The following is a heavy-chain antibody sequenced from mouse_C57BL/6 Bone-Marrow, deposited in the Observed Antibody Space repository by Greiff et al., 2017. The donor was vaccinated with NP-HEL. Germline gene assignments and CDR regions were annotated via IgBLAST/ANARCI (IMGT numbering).Heavy chain of an antibody. CDR2: IYPGGGYP. CDR1: GYTFTNYW. J-gene: IGHJ2*01. D-gene: IGHD1-1*01. V-gene: IGHV1-63*01. Sequence: VQLQQSGAELVRPGTSVKMSCKASGYTFTNYWIGWAKQRPGHGLEWIGDIYPGGGYPNYNEKFKGKATLTADKSSSTAYMQFSSLTSEDSAIYYCARYYYGSSYDYWGQGTTLTVSS. CDR3: ARYYYGSSYDY.